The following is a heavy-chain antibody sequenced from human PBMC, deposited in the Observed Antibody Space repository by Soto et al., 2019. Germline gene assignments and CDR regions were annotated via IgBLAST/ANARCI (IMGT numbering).Heavy chain of an antibody. CDR1: GGTFSSYA. CDR3: ARTYCSSTSCYTRGTYYYYGMDV. CDR2: IIPIFGTA. Sequence: VKVSCKASGGTFSSYAISWVRQAPGQGLEWMGGIIPIFGTANYAQKFQGRVTITADESTSTAYMELSSLRSEDTAVYYCARTYCSSTSCYTRGTYYYYGMDVWGQGTTVTVSS. D-gene: IGHD2-2*02. V-gene: IGHV1-69*01. J-gene: IGHJ6*02.